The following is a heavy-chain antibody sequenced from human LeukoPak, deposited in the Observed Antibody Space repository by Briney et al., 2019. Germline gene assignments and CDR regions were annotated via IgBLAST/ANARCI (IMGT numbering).Heavy chain of an antibody. CDR3: ARDVDSSWYTNPSDY. J-gene: IGHJ4*02. CDR1: GYTFTAYY. Sequence: ASVKVSCKASGYTFTAYYMHWVRQAPGQGLEWMGLINPDSGGTNYAQKFQGRVTMTRATSISTAYMELRSLRSDDTAVYYCARDVDSSWYTNPSDYWGQGTLVTVSS. D-gene: IGHD6-13*01. CDR2: INPDSGGT. V-gene: IGHV1-2*02.